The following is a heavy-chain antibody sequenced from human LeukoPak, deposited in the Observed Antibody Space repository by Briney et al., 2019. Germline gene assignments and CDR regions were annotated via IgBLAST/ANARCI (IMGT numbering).Heavy chain of an antibody. CDR1: GFTVSANY. J-gene: IGHJ4*02. CDR2: IYYTGST. V-gene: IGHV4-39*01. D-gene: IGHD5-12*01. CDR3: ARQGYNGYDSPFYFDY. Sequence: GSLRLSCAASGFTVSANYMTWVRQPPGKGLEWIGSIYYTGSTYYNPSLKSRVTIFVDTSKNHFSLKLSSVTAADTAVYYCARQGYNGYDSPFYFDYWGQGTLVTVSS.